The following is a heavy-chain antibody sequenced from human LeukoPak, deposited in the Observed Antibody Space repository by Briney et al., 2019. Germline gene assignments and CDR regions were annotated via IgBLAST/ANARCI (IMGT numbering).Heavy chain of an antibody. D-gene: IGHD2-15*01. Sequence: GGSLRLSRAASGFTFRSPAMSWVRHAPGKGLEWVSAIRGSGDSTYYSDSVKGRFTISRDNSKDTLYLEMNSLRAEDTSVYYCARKGYCTAGSCYALDYWGQGTLVTVSS. CDR2: IRGSGDST. V-gene: IGHV3-23*01. J-gene: IGHJ4*02. CDR3: ARKGYCTAGSCYALDY. CDR1: GFTFRSPA.